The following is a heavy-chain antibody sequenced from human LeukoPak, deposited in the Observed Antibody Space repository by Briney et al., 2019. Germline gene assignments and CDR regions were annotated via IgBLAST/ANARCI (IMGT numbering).Heavy chain of an antibody. CDR1: GGSISSSNW. Sequence: SETLSLTCAVSGGSISSSNWWSWVRQPPGKGLEWIGEIYHSGSTNYNPPLKSRVTISVDKSKNQFSLKLSSVTAADTAVYYCARVSGYCSSTSCRTLDYWGQGTLVTVSS. V-gene: IGHV4-4*02. D-gene: IGHD2-2*01. CDR3: ARVSGYCSSTSCRTLDY. J-gene: IGHJ4*02. CDR2: IYHSGST.